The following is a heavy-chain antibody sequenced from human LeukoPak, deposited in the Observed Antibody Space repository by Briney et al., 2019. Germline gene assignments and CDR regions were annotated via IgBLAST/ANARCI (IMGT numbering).Heavy chain of an antibody. D-gene: IGHD3-10*01. CDR2: ISRSGGST. CDR3: AKYGLLLWFGEVAFDI. CDR1: GFTFSSYA. V-gene: IGHV3-23*01. J-gene: IGHJ3*02. Sequence: GGSLRLSCAASGFTFSSYAMSWVRQAPGKGLEWVSAISRSGGSTYYADSVKGRFTISRDNSKNTLYLQMNSLRAEDTAVYYCAKYGLLLWFGEVAFDIWGQGTMVTVSS.